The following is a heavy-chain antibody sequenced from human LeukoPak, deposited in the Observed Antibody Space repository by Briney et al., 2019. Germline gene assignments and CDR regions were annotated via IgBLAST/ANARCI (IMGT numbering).Heavy chain of an antibody. D-gene: IGHD4-23*01. J-gene: IGHJ4*02. CDR1: GFTFSSYE. CDR2: ISSSGSII. Sequence: GGSLRLSCAASGFTFSSYEMHWVRQAPGKGLEWVSYISSSGSIIYYADSVKGRFTISRDNAKNSLFLQMNILRAEDTAVYYCARDYGGSSPFDYWGQGTLVTVSS. CDR3: ARDYGGSSPFDY. V-gene: IGHV3-48*03.